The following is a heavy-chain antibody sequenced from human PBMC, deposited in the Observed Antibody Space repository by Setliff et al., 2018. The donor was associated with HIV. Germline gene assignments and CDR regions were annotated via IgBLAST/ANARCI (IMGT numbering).Heavy chain of an antibody. V-gene: IGHV3-7*03. CDR2: IKQDGSEQ. J-gene: IGHJ4*02. CDR1: GFTFRNYW. Sequence: PGGSLSLSCAASGFTFRNYWMSWVRQAPGKGLEWVANIKQDGSEQFYVDAVKGRFTISRDNAKNSLYLQMNSLRAEDTAVYFCARGRGESRTNYFDYWGQGTLVTVSS. CDR3: ARGRGESRTNYFDY.